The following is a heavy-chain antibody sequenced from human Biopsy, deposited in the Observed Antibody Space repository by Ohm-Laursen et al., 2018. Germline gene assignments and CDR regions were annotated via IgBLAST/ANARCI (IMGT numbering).Heavy chain of an antibody. J-gene: IGHJ6*02. CDR1: GYTFAGYY. D-gene: IGHD2-15*01. CDR3: ARVPAYPSIDGYYGLDL. CDR2: INPNSGNA. V-gene: IGHV1-2*02. Sequence: ASETPFCQASGYTFAGYYLHWARQAPGPGLEWLGWINPNSGNANYAQSFQGRLTVTRDTSITTAYMELTSLTSDDTAIYYCARVPAYPSIDGYYGLDLWGQGTTVIVSS.